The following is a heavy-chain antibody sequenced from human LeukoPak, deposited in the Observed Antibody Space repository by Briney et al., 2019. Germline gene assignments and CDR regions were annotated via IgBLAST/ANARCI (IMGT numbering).Heavy chain of an antibody. J-gene: IGHJ5*02. Sequence: GGSLRLSCAASGFTFSSYSMNWARQAPGKGLEWVSSISSSSSYIYYADSVKGRFTISRDNAKNSLYQQMNSLRAEDTAVYYCARDRAGGRWLFPNWFDPWGQGTLVTVSS. CDR1: GFTFSSYS. D-gene: IGHD5-24*01. CDR3: ARDRAGGRWLFPNWFDP. V-gene: IGHV3-21*01. CDR2: ISSSSSYI.